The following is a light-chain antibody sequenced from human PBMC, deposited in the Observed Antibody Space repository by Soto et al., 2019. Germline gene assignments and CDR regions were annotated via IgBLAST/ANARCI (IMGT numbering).Light chain of an antibody. J-gene: IGLJ2*01. Sequence: QSALTQPASVSGSPGQSITISCTGTSSDVGGYNYVSWYQQHPGKAHKLMIYDVSNRPSGVSNRFSGSKSGNTASLTISGLQAEDEADYYCSSYTSSLVVFGGGTQLTVL. CDR3: SSYTSSLVV. CDR2: DVS. V-gene: IGLV2-14*01. CDR1: SSDVGGYNY.